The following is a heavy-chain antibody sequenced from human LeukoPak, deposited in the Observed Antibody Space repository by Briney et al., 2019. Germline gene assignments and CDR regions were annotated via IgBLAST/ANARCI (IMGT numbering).Heavy chain of an antibody. CDR3: AHYGDYRFLYYFDH. J-gene: IGHJ4*02. V-gene: IGHV2-5*02. CDR1: GFSLSTSGLG. CDR2: IYWDDNK. Sequence: SGPTLVTHTQTLPLTGTFSGFSLSTSGLGEGWIRQPPGKALEWLALIYWDDNKLYNPSLKSRLTITKDTSKNQVVLTMTNMDPVDTATYYCAHYGDYRFLYYFDHWGQGTLVTVSS. D-gene: IGHD4-17*01.